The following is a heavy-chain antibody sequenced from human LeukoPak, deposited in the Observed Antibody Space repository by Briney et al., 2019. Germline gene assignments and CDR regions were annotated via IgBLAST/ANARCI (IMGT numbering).Heavy chain of an antibody. V-gene: IGHV3-23*01. J-gene: IGHJ4*02. CDR3: AKDMRGVVLVPRAYYFDS. D-gene: IGHD2-8*02. CDR2: ISGSDGAT. CDR1: GFTFSAYG. Sequence: GGSLRLSCAASGFTFSAYGMSWVRQAPGKGLESVSSISGSDGATSYADSVKGRFTISRDNSKNTLYLQMNSLRAEDTAVYYCAKDMRGVVLVPRAYYFDSWGQGTLVTVSS.